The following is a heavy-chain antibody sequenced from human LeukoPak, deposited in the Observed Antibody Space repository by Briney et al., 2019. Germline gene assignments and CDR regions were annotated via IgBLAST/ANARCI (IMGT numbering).Heavy chain of an antibody. J-gene: IGHJ4*02. Sequence: SETLSLTCTVSGDSISGFYWNWIRQPPGKGLEWLGYVFYNGNSDYNPSLKSRVSISADMSKNLLSLKLTSVIAADTAVYYCARAHSNNWHIDYWGQGTLVTVSS. V-gene: IGHV4-59*01. CDR3: ARAHSNNWHIDY. CDR2: VFYNGNS. D-gene: IGHD6-13*01. CDR1: GDSISGFY.